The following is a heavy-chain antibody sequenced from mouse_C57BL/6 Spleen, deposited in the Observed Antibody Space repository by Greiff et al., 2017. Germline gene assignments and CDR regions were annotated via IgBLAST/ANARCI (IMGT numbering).Heavy chain of an antibody. J-gene: IGHJ2*01. CDR1: GFTFSSYG. Sequence: EVKLMESGGDLVKPGGSLKLSCAASGFTFSSYGMSWVRQTPDKRLEWVATISSGGSYTYYPDSVKGRFTFSRDNAKNTLYLQMSRLKSEDTAMYYCAKQRDCDGYYFDYWGQGTTLTVSS. CDR2: ISSGGSYT. V-gene: IGHV5-6*01. CDR3: AKQRDCDGYYFDY.